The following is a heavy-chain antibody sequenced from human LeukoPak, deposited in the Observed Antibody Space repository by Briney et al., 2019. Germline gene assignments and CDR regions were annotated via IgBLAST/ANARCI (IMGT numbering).Heavy chain of an antibody. D-gene: IGHD4-17*01. CDR3: ARGGGLRRTFVY. V-gene: IGHV3-48*03. CDR2: ISSSGSTI. J-gene: IGHJ4*02. CDR1: GFTFSSYE. Sequence: SGGSLRLSCAASGFTFSSYEMDWVRQAPGKGLEWVSYISSSGSTIYYADSVKGRFTISRDNAKNSLYLQMNSLRADDTAVYYCARGGGLRRTFVYWGQGTLVTVSS.